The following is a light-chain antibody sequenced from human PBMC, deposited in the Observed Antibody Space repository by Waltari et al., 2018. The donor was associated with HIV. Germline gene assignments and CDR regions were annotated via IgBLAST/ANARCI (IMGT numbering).Light chain of an antibody. CDR2: NAS. V-gene: IGKV3-11*01. J-gene: IGKJ1*01. CDR1: QSVSTY. CDR3: QQRSNWPWT. Sequence: ETVLTQSPGILSLSPGERATLSCRASQSVSTYLAWYQQKPGQAPRRLIYNASNRATGIPDRFSGSGSGTDFTLTISSLEPEDFAVYYCQQRSNWPWTFGQGAKVEIK.